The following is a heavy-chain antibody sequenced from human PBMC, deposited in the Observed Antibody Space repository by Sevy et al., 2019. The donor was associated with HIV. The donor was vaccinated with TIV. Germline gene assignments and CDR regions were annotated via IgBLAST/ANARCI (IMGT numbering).Heavy chain of an antibody. J-gene: IGHJ6*03. CDR3: AKGGGGHYDPDEIGYYFYYYNMDV. CDR2: ISGSGTRT. D-gene: IGHD3-22*01. CDR1: GFSFDSYG. Sequence: GGSLRLSCAVSGFSFDSYGMTWVRQAPGKGLEWVSGISGSGTRTYYADSVKGRFSISRDNSKNRLYLQMNSLRSGDTAIYYLAKGGGGHYDPDEIGYYFYYYNMDVWGKGTTVTVSS. V-gene: IGHV3-23*01.